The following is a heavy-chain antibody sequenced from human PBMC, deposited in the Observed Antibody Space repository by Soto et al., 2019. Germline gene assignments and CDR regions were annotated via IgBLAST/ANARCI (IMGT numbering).Heavy chain of an antibody. D-gene: IGHD2-15*01. Sequence: ASVKVSCKASGYTFTSTWMHWVRQAPGQGLEWMGIINPNGDSTSYAEKFQGRITMTRDTSTATDHMELRSLRSEDTAIYYCARDQSYSDRYWWLDPWGQGTLVTVSS. CDR1: GYTFTSTW. J-gene: IGHJ5*02. CDR2: INPNGDST. V-gene: IGHV1-46*01. CDR3: ARDQSYSDRYWWLDP.